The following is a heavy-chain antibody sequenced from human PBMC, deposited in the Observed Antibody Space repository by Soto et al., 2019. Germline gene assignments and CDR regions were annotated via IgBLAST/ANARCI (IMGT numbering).Heavy chain of an antibody. D-gene: IGHD3-22*01. CDR2: ISIDGSRK. J-gene: IGHJ4*02. CDR3: AKDEYYYSRSGYYIFDS. CDR1: GFSFSNSD. V-gene: IGHV3-30*18. Sequence: PGGSLRLSCVASGFSFSNSDMHWVRQAPGKGLEWLAHISIDGSRKYYGDSVKGRFTISRDNSKKTLYLQMNSLRPEDTALYYCAKDEYYYSRSGYYIFDSWGQGTLVTVSS.